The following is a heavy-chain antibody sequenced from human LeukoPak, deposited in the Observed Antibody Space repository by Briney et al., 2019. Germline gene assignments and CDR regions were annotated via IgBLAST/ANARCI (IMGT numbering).Heavy chain of an antibody. CDR3: ARVPIRVRDVFHFDY. CDR1: GYIFTGYY. CDR2: IIPILGVA. Sequence: GASVKVSCKASGYIFTGYYMHWVRQAPGQGLEWMGRIIPILGVANYAQKFQGRVTITADKSTSTAYMELSSLRSEDTAVYYCARVPIRVRDVFHFDYWGQGTLVTVSS. J-gene: IGHJ4*02. V-gene: IGHV1-69*04. D-gene: IGHD3-10*01.